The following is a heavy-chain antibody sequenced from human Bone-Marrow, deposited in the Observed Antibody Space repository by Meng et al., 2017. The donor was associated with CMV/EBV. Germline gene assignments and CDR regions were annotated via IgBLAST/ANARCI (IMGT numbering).Heavy chain of an antibody. CDR2: IIPMFGPA. J-gene: IGHJ6*02. CDR3: ARSLEVSAVVYHYYGLDF. V-gene: IGHV1-69*13. CDR1: AGTLSKHA. D-gene: IGHD2-21*01. Sequence: SVKVSCKVSAGTLSKHAMSWVRHAPGQGLEWMGGIIPMFGPARYIEKFQGRVTITADEYTGTVYLELRSLRYEDTAVYYCARSLEVSAVVYHYYGLDFWGLGTMVTVSS.